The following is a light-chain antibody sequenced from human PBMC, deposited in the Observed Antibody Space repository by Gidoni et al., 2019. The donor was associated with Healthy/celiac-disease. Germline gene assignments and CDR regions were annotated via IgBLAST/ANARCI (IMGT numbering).Light chain of an antibody. Sequence: DSQMTQSPSTLSASVGDRVTITCRASQSISSWLAWYQQKPGKAPKLLIYKASSLERGVPSRFRGRGSGTEFTLTIRSLQPDDFATYYCQQYNSYLTFGQGTKVEI. CDR3: QQYNSYLT. V-gene: IGKV1-5*03. J-gene: IGKJ1*01. CDR1: QSISSW. CDR2: KAS.